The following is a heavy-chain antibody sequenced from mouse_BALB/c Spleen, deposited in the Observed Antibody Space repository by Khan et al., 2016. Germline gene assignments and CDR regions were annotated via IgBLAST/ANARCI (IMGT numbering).Heavy chain of an antibody. J-gene: IGHJ4*01. CDR3: ARDYGSPRGAMDY. Sequence: VQLQQSGPELVKPGASVKISCKASGYSIIGYFMNWVMQSHGKSLEWIGRINPYNGDTFYNQKFKGKATLTVDKSSSTAHMELRSLASEDAADYYCARDYGSPRGAMDYWGQGTSVTVSS. CDR1: GYSIIGYF. CDR2: INPYNGDT. V-gene: IGHV1-20*02. D-gene: IGHD1-1*01.